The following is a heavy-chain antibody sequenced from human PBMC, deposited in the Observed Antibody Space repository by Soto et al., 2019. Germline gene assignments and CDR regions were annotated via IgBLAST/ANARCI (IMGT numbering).Heavy chain of an antibody. CDR2: IIPLFGTA. Sequence: QVYLVQSGAEVKKPGSSVKISCKASGGIFSSNTINWVRQAAGQGLEWMGGIIPLFGTANYAEKFQGRVTITADKSTKTEYMELPSLRSADTAVYYCASKADCGGDCYACDSGGQGTLGTVSS. J-gene: IGHJ4*02. D-gene: IGHD2-21*02. CDR1: GGIFSSNT. V-gene: IGHV1-69*06. CDR3: ASKADCGGDCYACDS.